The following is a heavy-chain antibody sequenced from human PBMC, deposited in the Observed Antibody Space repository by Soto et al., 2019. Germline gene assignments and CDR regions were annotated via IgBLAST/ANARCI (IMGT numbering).Heavy chain of an antibody. J-gene: IGHJ4*02. CDR3: ARDEVTAAAFDY. D-gene: IGHD6-13*01. Sequence: QPGGSLRLSCAASGFTFSIYGMHWVRQAPGKGLEWLAVIWYDGSNKYYADSVKGRFTISRDNSRNTLYLQMNSLRAEDTAVYYCARDEVTAAAFDYWGQGT. CDR2: IWYDGSNK. V-gene: IGHV3-33*01. CDR1: GFTFSIYG.